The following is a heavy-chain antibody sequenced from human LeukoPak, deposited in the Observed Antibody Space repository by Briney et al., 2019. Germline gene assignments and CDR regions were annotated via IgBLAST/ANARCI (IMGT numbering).Heavy chain of an antibody. CDR1: GGSISSSSYY. V-gene: IGHV4-61*05. CDR2: IYYTGET. J-gene: IGHJ4*02. Sequence: SETLSLTCTVSGGSISSSSYYWGWIRQPPGKGLEWIGYIYYTGETNYNPSLKSRVTISVDTSKNQFSLKLSSVTAADTAVYYCARGITMVRGAFDFWGQGTLVTVSS. D-gene: IGHD3-10*01. CDR3: ARGITMVRGAFDF.